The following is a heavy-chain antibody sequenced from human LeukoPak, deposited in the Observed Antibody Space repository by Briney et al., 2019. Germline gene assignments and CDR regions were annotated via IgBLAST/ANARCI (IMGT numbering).Heavy chain of an antibody. CDR2: INHSGST. CDR1: GGSFSGYY. Sequence: SETLSLTCAVYGGSFSGYYWSWIRQPPGKGVEWIGEINHSGSTNYNPSLKRRDTISVDTYKNQFSLKLSSVTAADTAVYYCARGGRHPGSFGYWGQGTLVTVSS. V-gene: IGHV4-34*01. J-gene: IGHJ4*02. D-gene: IGHD3-10*01. CDR3: ARGGRHPGSFGY.